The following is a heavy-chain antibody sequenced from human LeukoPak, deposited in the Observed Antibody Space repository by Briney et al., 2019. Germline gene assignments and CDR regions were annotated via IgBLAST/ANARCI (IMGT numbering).Heavy chain of an antibody. CDR2: ISSNGGST. J-gene: IGHJ4*02. D-gene: IGHD2-15*01. Sequence: PGGSLRLSCAASGFTFSSYAMHWVRQAPGKGLEYVSAISSNGGSTYYANSVKGRFTISRDNSKNTLYLQMGSLRAEDMAVYYCAREYCSGGSCYFDYWGQGTLVTVSS. CDR1: GFTFSSYA. CDR3: AREYCSGGSCYFDY. V-gene: IGHV3-64*01.